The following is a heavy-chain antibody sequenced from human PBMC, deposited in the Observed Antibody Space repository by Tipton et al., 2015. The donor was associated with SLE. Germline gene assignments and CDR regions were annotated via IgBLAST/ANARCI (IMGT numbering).Heavy chain of an antibody. V-gene: IGHV4-59*12. J-gene: IGHJ3*02. CDR1: GGSISGYS. D-gene: IGHD5-18*01. Sequence: TLSLTCTVSGGSISGYSWSWIRQPPGKGLEWIASIYYTGNTYYNPSLNSRVTISLDTSKNQFSLKLDSVTAADTAVYYCARVRDTANDAFDIWGQGTMVTVSS. CDR2: IYYTGNT. CDR3: ARVRDTANDAFDI.